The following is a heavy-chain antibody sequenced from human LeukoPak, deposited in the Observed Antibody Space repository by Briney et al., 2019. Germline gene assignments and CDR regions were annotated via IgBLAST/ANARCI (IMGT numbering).Heavy chain of an antibody. CDR2: ISAYNGNT. CDR1: GYTFTSYG. D-gene: IGHD3-22*01. Sequence: ASVTVSCKASGYTFTSYGISWVRQAPGQGLEWMGWISAYNGNTNYAQKLQGRVTMTTDTSTSTAYMELRSLRSDDTAVYYCATAGDSSGYYLGDDAFDIWGQGTMVTVSS. CDR3: ATAGDSSGYYLGDDAFDI. J-gene: IGHJ3*02. V-gene: IGHV1-18*01.